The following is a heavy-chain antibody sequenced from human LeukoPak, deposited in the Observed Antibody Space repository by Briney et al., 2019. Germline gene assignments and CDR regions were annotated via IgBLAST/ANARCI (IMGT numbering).Heavy chain of an antibody. J-gene: IGHJ3*02. CDR1: GFTVSTNY. Sequence: PGGSLRLSCAASGFTVSTNYMSWVRQAPGKGLEWVSVIYSGGSTYYADSVKGRFTISRDNSKNTLYLQMNSLRAEDTAVYYCARHEDYYDSSGYYYREGAFDIWGQGTMVTVSS. CDR3: ARHEDYYDSSGYYYREGAFDI. D-gene: IGHD3-22*01. CDR2: IYSGGST. V-gene: IGHV3-53*01.